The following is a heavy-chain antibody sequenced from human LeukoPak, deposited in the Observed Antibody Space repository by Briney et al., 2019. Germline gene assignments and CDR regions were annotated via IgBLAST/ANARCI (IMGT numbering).Heavy chain of an antibody. V-gene: IGHV3-15*07. J-gene: IGHJ4*02. CDR2: IKSKTDGGTT. CDR1: GFIFSSYA. D-gene: IGHD3-22*01. Sequence: PGGSLRLSCAASGFIFSSYATNWVRQAPGKGLEWVGRIKSKTDGGTTDYAAPVKGSFTISRDDSKNTLYLQMNSLKTEDTAVYYCTTRLQITTILDYWGQGTLVTVSS. CDR3: TTRLQITTILDY.